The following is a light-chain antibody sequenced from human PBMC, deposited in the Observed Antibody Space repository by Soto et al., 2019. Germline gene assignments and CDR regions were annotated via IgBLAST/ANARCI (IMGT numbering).Light chain of an antibody. V-gene: IGKV3-15*01. CDR1: QSVSTK. CDR3: QQRSKWRT. Sequence: EIVMTQSPATLSVSPGERATLSCRASQSVSTKLGWYQQKPGQPPRLIMYAASTRATGIPARFSGSGSGTEFTLTISSLEPEDSAVYYCQQRSKWRTFGQGTKVDI. J-gene: IGKJ1*01. CDR2: AAS.